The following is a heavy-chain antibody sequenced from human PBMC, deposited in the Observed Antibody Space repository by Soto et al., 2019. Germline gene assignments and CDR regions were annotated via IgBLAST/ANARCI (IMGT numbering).Heavy chain of an antibody. CDR1: GGSISSYY. Sequence: SETLSLTCTVSGGSISSYYWCWIRQPAGKGLEWIGRIYTSGSTNYNPSLKSRVTMSIDTYKNQFSLTLSSVTAADKAVYYSERGEVEYMLGRYGMDAWGQGTTVTVSS. CDR2: IYTSGST. V-gene: IGHV4-4*07. D-gene: IGHD2-8*02. J-gene: IGHJ6*02. CDR3: ERGEVEYMLGRYGMDA.